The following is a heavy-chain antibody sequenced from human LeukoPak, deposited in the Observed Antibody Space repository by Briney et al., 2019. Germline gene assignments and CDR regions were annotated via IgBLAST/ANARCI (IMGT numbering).Heavy chain of an antibody. V-gene: IGHV1-2*02. CDR1: GYTFTGYY. Sequence: GASVKVSCKASGYTFTGYYMHWVRQAPGQGLEWMGWINPNSGDTKYAQKFQGRVTMTRDTSISTAYMELSRLRSDDTALYYCATQRGSHLWGTDFDYWGQGTLVTVSS. J-gene: IGHJ4*02. D-gene: IGHD3-16*01. CDR2: INPNSGDT. CDR3: ATQRGSHLWGTDFDY.